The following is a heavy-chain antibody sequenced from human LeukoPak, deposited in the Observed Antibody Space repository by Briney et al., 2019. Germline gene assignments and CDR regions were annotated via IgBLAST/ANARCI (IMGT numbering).Heavy chain of an antibody. CDR3: AIGGWWGGGLDV. D-gene: IGHD2-15*01. CDR2: YDPEDGET. J-gene: IGHJ6*02. Sequence: ASVKVSCNISGYTLTELSMHWVRQAAGKGLEWMGGYDPEDGETKYAPNFQGRVTMTEDTSTNTAYMELSSLTFEDTAVYYCAIGGWWGGGLDVWGQGTTVTVFS. V-gene: IGHV1-24*01. CDR1: GYTLTELS.